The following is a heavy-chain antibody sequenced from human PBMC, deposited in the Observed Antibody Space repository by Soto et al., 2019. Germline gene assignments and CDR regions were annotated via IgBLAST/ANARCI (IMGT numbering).Heavy chain of an antibody. CDR2: IYYSGRT. J-gene: IGHJ3*01. CDR1: GGSIGSTSYY. CDR3: ARVWGGAFDF. Sequence: PSETLSLTCAVSGGSIGSTSYYWGWIRQPPGKGLEWIGSIYYSGRTYYNPSLKTRVTISVDTSKNQFSLKLSSVTAADTAVYYCARVWGGAFDFWGQGTMVTVSS. D-gene: IGHD3-10*01. V-gene: IGHV4-39*07.